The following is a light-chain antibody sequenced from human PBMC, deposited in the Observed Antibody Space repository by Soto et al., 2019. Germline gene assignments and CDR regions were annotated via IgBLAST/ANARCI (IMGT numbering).Light chain of an antibody. CDR2: AAS. Sequence: DIQMPQSPSVLAASVGDRLPITYRATHCIRSWLAWYQQNPEKAPKYLIYAASRLQSGVPSRFSGGGSGTDFTRTISSLQPEDFATYYCQQYNSYPLTFGGGTKVDIK. J-gene: IGKJ4*01. CDR3: QQYNSYPLT. V-gene: IGKV1D-16*01. CDR1: HCIRSW.